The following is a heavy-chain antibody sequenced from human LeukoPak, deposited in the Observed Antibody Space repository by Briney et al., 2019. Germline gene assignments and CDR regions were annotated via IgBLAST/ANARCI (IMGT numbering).Heavy chain of an antibody. CDR2: ISSDGSNI. CDR1: GFTFSSYG. J-gene: IGHJ3*02. Sequence: AGSLTLSCAVSGFTFSSYGMQWVRPAQGEGLEWVAAISSDGSNIYYADSVKGRFTISRDNSKNTLYLQMNSLRAEDTAVYYCAKDENTFGEDAFDIWGQGTMVTVSS. CDR3: AKDENTFGEDAFDI. V-gene: IGHV3-30*18. D-gene: IGHD4-17*01.